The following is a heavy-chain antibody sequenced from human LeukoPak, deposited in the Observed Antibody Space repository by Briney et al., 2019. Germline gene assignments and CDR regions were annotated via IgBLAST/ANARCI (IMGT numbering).Heavy chain of an antibody. CDR3: AHGSAQYYEY. Sequence: GGSLRLSCAVSGLTLSNVWMNWVCQAPGKGLEWVGRIRSQTAGGTTDFAAPVKGRFSISRDDSKNSLYLQMNSLTSEDTAVYYCAHGSAQYYEYWGQGTLVTVSS. V-gene: IGHV3-15*07. D-gene: IGHD2-15*01. J-gene: IGHJ1*01. CDR1: GLTLSNVW. CDR2: IRSQTAGGTT.